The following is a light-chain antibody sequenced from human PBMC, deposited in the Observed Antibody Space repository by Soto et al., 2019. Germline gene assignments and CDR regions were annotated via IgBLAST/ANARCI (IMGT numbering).Light chain of an antibody. CDR2: TNN. CDR1: SSNIGSNT. V-gene: IGLV1-44*01. CDR3: ATWDDSLNAVV. Sequence: QSVLTQPPSASGTPGQRVSISCSGSSSNIGSNTVNWYQQLPGTAPKLLIYTNNQRPSGVPDRFSGSKSGTSASLAISGLRSEDEADYYWATWDDSLNAVVFGGGTKVTVL. J-gene: IGLJ2*01.